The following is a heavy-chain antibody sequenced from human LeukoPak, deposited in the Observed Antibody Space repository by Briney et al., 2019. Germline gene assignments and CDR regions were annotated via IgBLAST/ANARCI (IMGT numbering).Heavy chain of an antibody. J-gene: IGHJ4*02. D-gene: IGHD3-10*01. Sequence: SETLSLTCAAYGGSFSGYYWSWIRQPPGKGLEWIGEINHSGSTNYNPSLKSRVTISVDTSKNQFSLKLSSVTAADTAVYYCARGRGGYYGSGRPFDYWGQGTLVTVSS. CDR2: INHSGST. CDR3: ARGRGGYYGSGRPFDY. CDR1: GGSFSGYY. V-gene: IGHV4-34*01.